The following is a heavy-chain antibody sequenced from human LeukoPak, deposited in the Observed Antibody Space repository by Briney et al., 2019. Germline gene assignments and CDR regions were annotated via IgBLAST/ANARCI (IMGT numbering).Heavy chain of an antibody. CDR2: ISGSGGST. V-gene: IGHV3-23*01. D-gene: IGHD3-10*01. CDR1: GFTFSSYA. J-gene: IGHJ6*02. Sequence: GGSLRLSCAASGFTFSSYAMSWVRQAPGRGLEWVSAISGSGGSTYYADSVKGRFTISRDNSKNTLYLQMNSLRAEDTAVYYCAKQRRGRGVILAYYYYGMDVWGQGTTVTVSS. CDR3: AKQRRGRGVILAYYYYGMDV.